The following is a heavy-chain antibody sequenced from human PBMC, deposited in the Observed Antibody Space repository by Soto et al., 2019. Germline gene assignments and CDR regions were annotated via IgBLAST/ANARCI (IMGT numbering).Heavy chain of an antibody. J-gene: IGHJ4*02. D-gene: IGHD3-22*01. V-gene: IGHV4-31*01. Sequence: TMSLTCTVAGGFTSSGGYYWSWIRQHPGKGLEWIGYTYYSESTYYNPSLKSQVTISVDTSKNQFTLKLSSVTATDTAVYYCARGGWDDDYDSSGYSTPLFDYWGQGALVTVSS. CDR2: TYYSEST. CDR1: GGFTSSGGYY. CDR3: ARGGWDDDYDSSGYSTPLFDY.